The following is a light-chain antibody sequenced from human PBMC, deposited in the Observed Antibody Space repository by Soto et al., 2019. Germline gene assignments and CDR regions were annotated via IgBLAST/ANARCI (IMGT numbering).Light chain of an antibody. Sequence: QSALAQPASVSGSPGQSLTIACTATSSDVGAYDYVSWYQQHPGKAPKLMIFEVINRPSGVPDRFSGSKSGNTASLIISGLQAEDEADYYCSSYTPSSTLVFGGGTKLTVL. CDR2: EVI. J-gene: IGLJ2*01. V-gene: IGLV2-14*01. CDR3: SSYTPSSTLV. CDR1: SSDVGAYDY.